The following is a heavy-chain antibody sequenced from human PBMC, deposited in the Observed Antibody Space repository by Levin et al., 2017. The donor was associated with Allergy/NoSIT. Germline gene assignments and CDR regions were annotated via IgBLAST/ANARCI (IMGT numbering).Heavy chain of an antibody. Sequence: PGGSLRLSCTVSGGSISSSSYYWGWVRQPPGKGLEWIGSIYYDGTTYYNPSLKSRITISLDTSKDQFSLNLRSVTAADTAVYYCARGNAHYDTSGYPEYWGQGTLVTVSS. J-gene: IGHJ4*02. CDR3: ARGNAHYDTSGYPEY. V-gene: IGHV4-39*07. CDR2: IYYDGTT. D-gene: IGHD3-22*01. CDR1: GGSISSSSYY.